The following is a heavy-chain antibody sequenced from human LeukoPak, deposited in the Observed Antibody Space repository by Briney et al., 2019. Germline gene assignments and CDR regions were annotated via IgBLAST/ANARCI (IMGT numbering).Heavy chain of an antibody. D-gene: IGHD6-19*01. J-gene: IGHJ4*02. CDR2: MYLGGTT. CDR3: AGLEGRYSTDWFYFFDY. CDR1: GGSISSLNL. V-gene: IGHV4-4*02. Sequence: TSETLSLTCIVSGGSISSLNLWSWLRQPPGKGLEWIGEMYLGGTTNFNPSLKSRVTILIDKSKNQLSLQLTSVTAADMAVYYCAGLEGRYSTDWFYFFDYWGQGALVTVSS.